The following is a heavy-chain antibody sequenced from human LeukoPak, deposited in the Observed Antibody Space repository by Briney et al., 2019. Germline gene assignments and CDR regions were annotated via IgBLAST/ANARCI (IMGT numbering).Heavy chain of an antibody. CDR1: GYTFTSYY. J-gene: IGHJ3*02. D-gene: IGHD4-11*01. Sequence: GASVKVSCKASGYTFTSYYMHWVRQAPGQGLEWMGIINPSGGSTSYAQKFQGRVTMTRDMSTSTVYMELSSLRSEDTAVYYCARETLPGAVTYAFDIWGQGTMVTVSS. CDR3: ARETLPGAVTYAFDI. CDR2: INPSGGST. V-gene: IGHV1-46*01.